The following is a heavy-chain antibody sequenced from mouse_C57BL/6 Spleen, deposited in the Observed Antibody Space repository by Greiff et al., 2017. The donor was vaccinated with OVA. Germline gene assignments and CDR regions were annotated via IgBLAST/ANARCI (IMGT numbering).Heavy chain of an antibody. CDR2: IYPGSGST. CDR1: GYTFTSYW. D-gene: IGHD1-1*01. V-gene: IGHV1-55*01. J-gene: IGHJ4*01. CDR3: ARWGTTVVEDYAMDY. Sequence: QVQLQQPGAELVKPGASVKMSCKASGYTFTSYWITWVKQRPGQGLEWIGDIYPGSGSTNYNEKFKSTATLTVDTSSSTAYMQLSSLTSEDSAVYYCARWGTTVVEDYAMDYWGQGTSVTVSS.